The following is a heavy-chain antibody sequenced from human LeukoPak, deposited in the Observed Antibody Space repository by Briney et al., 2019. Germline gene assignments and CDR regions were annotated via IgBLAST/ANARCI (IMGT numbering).Heavy chain of an antibody. V-gene: IGHV1-18*01. CDR3: ARGPFYGDFLDY. CDR2: ISAYNGNT. Sequence: ASVKVSCKASGYTFTSYGISWVRQAPGQGLEWMGWISAYNGNTNYAQKLQGRVTMTRDTSTSTVYMELSSLRSEDTAVYYCARGPFYGDFLDYWGQGTLVTVSS. J-gene: IGHJ4*02. CDR1: GYTFTSYG. D-gene: IGHD4-17*01.